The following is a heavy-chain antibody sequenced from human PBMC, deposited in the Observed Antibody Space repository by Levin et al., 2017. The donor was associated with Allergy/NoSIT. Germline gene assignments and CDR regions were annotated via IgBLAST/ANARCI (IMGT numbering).Heavy chain of an antibody. J-gene: IGHJ4*02. Sequence: SETLSLTCAVSGGSISSGGYSWSWIRQPPGKGLEWIGNIYLSGSTYYNPSLKSRVTISVDRSKNQFSLNLSSVTAADTAVYYCAIVAGYSYGYYFHYWGQGTLVTVSS. D-gene: IGHD5-18*01. V-gene: IGHV4-30-2*01. CDR1: GGSISSGGYS. CDR2: IYLSGST. CDR3: AIVAGYSYGYYFHY.